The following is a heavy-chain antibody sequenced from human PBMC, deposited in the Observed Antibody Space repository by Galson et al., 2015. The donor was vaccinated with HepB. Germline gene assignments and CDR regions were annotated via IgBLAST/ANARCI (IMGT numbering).Heavy chain of an antibody. Sequence: SVKVSCKASGYTFTSHYMLWVRQAPGQGLEWMRIINPSGGSTSYAQKFQGRVTMTRDTSTSTVYMELSSPRSEDTAVYYCARESIAANGTGIDYWGQGTLVTVSS. CDR2: INPSGGST. D-gene: IGHD6-13*01. J-gene: IGHJ4*02. CDR1: GYTFTSHY. CDR3: ARESIAANGTGIDY. V-gene: IGHV1-46*01.